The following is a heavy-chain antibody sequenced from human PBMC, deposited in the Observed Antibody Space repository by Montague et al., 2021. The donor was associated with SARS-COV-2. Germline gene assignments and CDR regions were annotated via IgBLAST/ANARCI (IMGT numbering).Heavy chain of an antibody. V-gene: IGHV4-4*02. D-gene: IGHD6-13*01. CDR2: IFHSGTI. J-gene: IGHJ6*02. CDR3: ATLSRRTAAGTRDYFGLDV. CDR1: GDSISTSTW. Sequence: SETLSLTCRVSGDSISTSTWWTWVRQTPGKGLEWIWEIFHSGTINYNPSLKSLGSISVDKSNNQFALRLSSLIAADTAVYYWATLSRRTAAGTRDYFGLDVWGQGTTVVVSS.